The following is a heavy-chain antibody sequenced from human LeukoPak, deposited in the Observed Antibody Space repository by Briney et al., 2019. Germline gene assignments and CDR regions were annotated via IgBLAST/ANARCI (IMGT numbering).Heavy chain of an antibody. J-gene: IGHJ5*02. V-gene: IGHV4-4*07. D-gene: IGHD6-25*01. CDR1: GDSISTYY. CDR2: IYTSGST. CDR3: ARLGGKDSSGRLFDP. Sequence: PSETLSLTCTVSGDSISTYYWSWIRQPAGKGLEWIGRIYTSGSTNYNPSLKSRVTMSVDTSKNQFSLKLSSVTAADTAVYYCARLGGKDSSGRLFDPWGQGTLVTVSS.